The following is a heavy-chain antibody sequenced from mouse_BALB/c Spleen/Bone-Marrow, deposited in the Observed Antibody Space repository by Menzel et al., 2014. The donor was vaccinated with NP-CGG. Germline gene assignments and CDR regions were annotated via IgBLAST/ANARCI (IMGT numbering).Heavy chain of an antibody. J-gene: IGHJ3*01. D-gene: IGHD2-3*01. CDR2: IDPANGNT. CDR3: ANDWFAY. V-gene: IGHV14-3*02. Sequence: EVMLVESGAELVKPGASVKLSCTASGFNIKDTYMHWVKQRPEQGLEWIGRIDPANGNTKYDPKFQGKATITADTSSNTAHLHLSSLTSEDTAVYCCANDWFAYWGQGTLVTVSA. CDR1: GFNIKDTY.